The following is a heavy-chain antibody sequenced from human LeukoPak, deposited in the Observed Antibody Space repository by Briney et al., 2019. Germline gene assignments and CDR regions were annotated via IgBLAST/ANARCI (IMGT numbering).Heavy chain of an antibody. CDR1: GYTFTSFG. V-gene: IGHV1-18*01. CDR3: ARDKNYDYVWGSYQFDY. Sequence: ASVKVSCKASGYTFTSFGISWVRQAPGQGLEWMGRISAYNGNTDYVQKLQGRVTLTTDTSTSTAYMELRSLRSDDTAVYYCARDKNYDYVWGSYQFDYWGQGTLVTVSS. CDR2: ISAYNGNT. J-gene: IGHJ4*02. D-gene: IGHD3-16*02.